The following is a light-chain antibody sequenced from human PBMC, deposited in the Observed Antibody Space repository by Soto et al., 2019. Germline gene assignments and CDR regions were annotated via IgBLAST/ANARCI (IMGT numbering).Light chain of an antibody. V-gene: IGKV1-5*01. J-gene: IGKJ3*01. Sequence: DIQMTQSPSTLSASVGDRVTITCRASQSISSWLAWYQQKPGKAPKLLIYDASSLESGVPSRFSGSGSATEFALTISSMQPDDVATCYCQQYNSYLFTVGAGTKVDIK. CDR1: QSISSW. CDR3: QQYNSYLFT. CDR2: DAS.